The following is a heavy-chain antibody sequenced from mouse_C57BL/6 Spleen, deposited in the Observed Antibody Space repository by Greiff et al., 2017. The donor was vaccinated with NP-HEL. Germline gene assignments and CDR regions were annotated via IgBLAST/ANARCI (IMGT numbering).Heavy chain of an antibody. J-gene: IGHJ3*01. Sequence: EVHLVESGGDLVKPGGSLKLSCAASGFTFSSYGMSWVRQTPDKRLEWVATISSGGSYTYYPDSVKGRFTISRDNAKNTLYLQMSSLKSEDTAMYYCARHGSSKRFAYWGQGTLVTVSA. CDR2: ISSGGSYT. D-gene: IGHD1-1*01. CDR1: GFTFSSYG. V-gene: IGHV5-6*01. CDR3: ARHGSSKRFAY.